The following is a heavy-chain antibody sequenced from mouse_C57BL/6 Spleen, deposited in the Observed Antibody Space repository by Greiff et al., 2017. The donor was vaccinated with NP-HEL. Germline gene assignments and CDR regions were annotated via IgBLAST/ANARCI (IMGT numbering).Heavy chain of an antibody. CDR3: ACYYGSAWFAY. V-gene: IGHV1-54*01. J-gene: IGHJ3*01. CDR1: GYAFTNYL. D-gene: IGHD1-1*01. Sequence: QVQLQQSGAELVRPGPSVKVSCKASGYAFTNYLIEWVKQRPGQGLEWIGVINPGSGGTNYNEKFKGKATLTADKSSSTAYMQLSSLTSEDSAVYFCACYYGSAWFAYWGQGTLVTVSA. CDR2: INPGSGGT.